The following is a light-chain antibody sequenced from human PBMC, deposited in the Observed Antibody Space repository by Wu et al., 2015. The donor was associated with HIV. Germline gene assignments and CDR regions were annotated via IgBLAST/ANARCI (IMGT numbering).Light chain of an antibody. CDR1: QTINTY. J-gene: IGKJ4*01. CDR2: AAS. CDR3: QQSYIPPLT. V-gene: IGKV1-39*01. Sequence: DIQMTQSPSSLSASVGDRVTIACRASQTINTYLNWYQQKPGKAPKVLIYAASNLQSGVPSRFSGGGSGTDFTLTISSLQPGDFATYYCQQSYIPPLTFGGGTKVEIK.